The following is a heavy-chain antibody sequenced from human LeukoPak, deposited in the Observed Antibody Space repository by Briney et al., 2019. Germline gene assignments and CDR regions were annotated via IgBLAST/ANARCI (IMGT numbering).Heavy chain of an antibody. CDR3: ARVSAIVGSPPVYGY. CDR1: GYTFTGYY. D-gene: IGHD1-26*01. J-gene: IGHJ4*02. CDR2: TNPNSGGT. V-gene: IGHV1-2*02. Sequence: ASVKVSCKASGYTFTGYYMHWVRQAPGQGLEWMGWTNPNSGGTNYAQKFQGRVTMTRDTSISTAYMELSRLRSDDTAVYYCARVSAIVGSPPVYGYWGQGTLVTVSS.